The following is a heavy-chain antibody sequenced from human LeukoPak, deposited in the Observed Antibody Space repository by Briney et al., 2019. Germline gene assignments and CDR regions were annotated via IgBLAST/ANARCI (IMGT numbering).Heavy chain of an antibody. CDR1: GGTFSSYA. D-gene: IGHD1-7*01. V-gene: IGHV1-69*05. Sequence: GASVKVSCKASGGTFSSYAISWVRQAPGQGLEWMGGIIPIFGTANYAQKFQGRVTITTDESTSTAYMELSSLRSEDTAVYYCVREKELQLRGWFDPWGQGTLVTVSS. CDR2: IIPIFGTA. J-gene: IGHJ5*02. CDR3: VREKELQLRGWFDP.